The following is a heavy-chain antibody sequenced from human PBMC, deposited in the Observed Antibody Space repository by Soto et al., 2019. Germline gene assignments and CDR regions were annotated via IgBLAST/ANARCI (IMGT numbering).Heavy chain of an antibody. D-gene: IGHD3-9*01. Sequence: SETLSLTCTVSGGSISSYYWSWIRQPPGKGLEWIGYIYYSGSTNYNPSLKSRVTISVDTSKNQFSLKLSSVTAADTAVYYCARRKRYGNYDYWGQGTLVTVS. CDR2: IYYSGST. J-gene: IGHJ4*02. CDR3: ARRKRYGNYDY. V-gene: IGHV4-59*01. CDR1: GGSISSYY.